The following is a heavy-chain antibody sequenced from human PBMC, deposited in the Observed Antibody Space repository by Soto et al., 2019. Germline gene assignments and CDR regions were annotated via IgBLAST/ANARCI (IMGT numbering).Heavy chain of an antibody. V-gene: IGHV3-7*01. CDR1: GFTLSGYW. CDR3: EREMRSSGWCRGP. Sequence: SGGSLGLSCGASGFTLSGYWMTWVRQAPGKGLEWVANINQDGSEKYYVDSVKGRFTISRHNAQNSLYLQMDSLRIEDTAVYYCEREMRSSGWCRGPWGQGTVVTVSS. CDR2: INQDGSEK. J-gene: IGHJ5*02. D-gene: IGHD6-19*01.